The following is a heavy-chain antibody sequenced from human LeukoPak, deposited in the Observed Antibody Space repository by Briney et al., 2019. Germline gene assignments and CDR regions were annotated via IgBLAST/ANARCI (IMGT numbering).Heavy chain of an antibody. V-gene: IGHV1-46*01. Sequence: EASMKVSCKASGYTFTSYYMHWVRQAPGQGLEWMGIINPSGGSTSYAQKFQGRVTMTRDTSTSTVYMELSSLRSEDTAVYYCARVYSSKGSPDAFDIGGQGTMVTVSS. CDR1: GYTFTSYY. D-gene: IGHD1-26*01. CDR2: INPSGGST. CDR3: ARVYSSKGSPDAFDI. J-gene: IGHJ3*02.